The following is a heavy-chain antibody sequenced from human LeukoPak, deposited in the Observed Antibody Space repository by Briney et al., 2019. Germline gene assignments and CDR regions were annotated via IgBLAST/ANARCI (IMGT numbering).Heavy chain of an antibody. CDR1: GFTFSSYW. J-gene: IGHJ3*02. Sequence: GGSLRLSCAASGFTFSSYWMSWVRQAPGKGLEWVANIKQDGSEKCYVDSVKGRFTISRDNAKNSLYLQMNSLRAEDTAVYYCAREWADSSGDAFDIWGQGTMVTVSS. CDR3: AREWADSSGDAFDI. V-gene: IGHV3-7*01. D-gene: IGHD3-22*01. CDR2: IKQDGSEK.